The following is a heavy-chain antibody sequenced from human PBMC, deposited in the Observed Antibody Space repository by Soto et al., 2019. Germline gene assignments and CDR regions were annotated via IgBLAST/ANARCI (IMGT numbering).Heavy chain of an antibody. J-gene: IGHJ4*02. Sequence: QVQLQESGPGLVKPSETLSLTCTVSGGSISSYYWSWIRQPPGKGLEWIGYIYYSGSTNYNPSLKSRVTLSVDTSKNQFSLKLSSVTAADTAVYYCAGGYSYGKTGVDYWGQGTLVTVSS. D-gene: IGHD5-18*01. CDR1: GGSISSYY. V-gene: IGHV4-59*01. CDR2: IYYSGST. CDR3: AGGYSYGKTGVDY.